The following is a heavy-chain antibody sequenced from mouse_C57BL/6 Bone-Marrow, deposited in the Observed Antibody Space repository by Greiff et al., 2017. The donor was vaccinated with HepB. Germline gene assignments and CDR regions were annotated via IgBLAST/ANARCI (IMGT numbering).Heavy chain of an antibody. CDR1: GYTFTSYW. CDR2: IDPSDSYT. D-gene: IGHD1-1*01. V-gene: IGHV1-59*01. Sequence: QVQLQQPGAELVRPGTSVKLSCKASGYTFTSYWMHWVKQRPGQGLEWIGVIDPSDSYTNYNQKFKGKATLTVDTSSSTACMQLSSLTSEDSAVYYCARPYYYGRPWFAYWGQGTLVTVSA. CDR3: ARPYYYGRPWFAY. J-gene: IGHJ3*01.